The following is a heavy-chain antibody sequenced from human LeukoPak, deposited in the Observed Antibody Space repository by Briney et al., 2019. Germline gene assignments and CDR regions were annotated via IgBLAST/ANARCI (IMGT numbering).Heavy chain of an antibody. D-gene: IGHD5-24*01. CDR2: IDPSDSYT. J-gene: IGHJ4*02. V-gene: IGHV5-10-1*01. Sequence: GESLKISCKGSGYSFTSHWIGWVRQMPGKGLEWMGRIDPSDSYTNYSPSFQGHVTISADKSISTAYLQWSSLKASDTAMYYCARQGGPFRDGYNYDDYWGQGTLVTVSS. CDR3: ARQGGPFRDGYNYDDY. CDR1: GYSFTSHW.